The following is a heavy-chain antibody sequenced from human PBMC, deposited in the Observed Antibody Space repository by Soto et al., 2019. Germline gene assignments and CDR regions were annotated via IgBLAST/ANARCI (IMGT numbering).Heavy chain of an antibody. V-gene: IGHV4-59*08. D-gene: IGHD3-10*01. CDR3: ARLSSPYYGSGSHVESEGNWFDP. J-gene: IGHJ5*02. CDR2: IYYSGST. Sequence: SETLSLTCTVSGGSISSYYWSWIRQPPGKGLEWIGYIYYSGSTNYNPSLKSRVTISVDTSKNQFSLKLSSVTAADTAVYYCARLSSPYYGSGSHVESEGNWFDPWGQGTLVTVSS. CDR1: GGSISSYY.